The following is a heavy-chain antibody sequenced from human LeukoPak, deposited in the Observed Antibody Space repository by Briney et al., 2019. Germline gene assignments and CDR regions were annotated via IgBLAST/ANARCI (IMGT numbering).Heavy chain of an antibody. D-gene: IGHD1-26*01. CDR1: GLTVSSTY. Sequence: GGSLRLSCAASGLTVSSTYMSWVRQAPGKGLEWVSVIYSGGSTYYADSVKGRFTISRDNSKNTLYLQMNSLRAEDTAVYYRARSGSSSGSFSISYFDYWGQEPWSPSPQ. CDR2: IYSGGST. J-gene: IGHJ4*01. V-gene: IGHV3-66*01. CDR3: ARSGSSSGSFSISYFDY.